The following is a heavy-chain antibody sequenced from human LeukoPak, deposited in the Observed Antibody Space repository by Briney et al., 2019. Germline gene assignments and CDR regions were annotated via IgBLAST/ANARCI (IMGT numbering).Heavy chain of an antibody. CDR3: ARDMRGGFSSGGADC. CDR1: GFTFSSYS. CDR2: ISSGGSTV. V-gene: IGHV3-48*01. Sequence: EGSLRLSCTASGFTFSSYSMNWVRQAPGQGLEWISYISSGGSTVYYADSVKGRFTVSRDNAENALFLQMNSPRVEDTAVYYCARDMRGGFSSGGADCWGQGALVTVSS. D-gene: IGHD3-10*01. J-gene: IGHJ4*02.